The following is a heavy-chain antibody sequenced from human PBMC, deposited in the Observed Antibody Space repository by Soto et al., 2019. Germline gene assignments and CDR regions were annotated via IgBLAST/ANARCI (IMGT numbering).Heavy chain of an antibody. CDR2: IYYSGST. CDR3: AREGQYQLLYRNWFDP. D-gene: IGHD2-2*02. J-gene: IGHJ5*02. Sequence: PSDPLSITCTVSGGSTSSGDYYWSWIRQPPGKGLEWIGYIYYSGSTYYNPSLKSRVTISVDTSKNQFSLKLSSVTAADTAVYYCAREGQYQLLYRNWFDPWGQGTLVTVSS. V-gene: IGHV4-30-4*02. CDR1: GGSTSSGDYY.